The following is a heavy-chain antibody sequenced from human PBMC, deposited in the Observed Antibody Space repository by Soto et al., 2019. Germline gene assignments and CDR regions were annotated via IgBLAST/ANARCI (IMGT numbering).Heavy chain of an antibody. CDR3: ARDEDI. J-gene: IGHJ6*02. V-gene: IGHV1-3*04. CDR2: INTGNGDT. CDR1: GYTFTSYA. Sequence: ASVKVSCKASGYTFTSYAMHWVRQAPGQRLEWMGWINTGNGDTRYSRKFQDRVTVTGDKSTLTAFMELGSLTFEDTAVYYCARDEDIWGQGTMVTVSS.